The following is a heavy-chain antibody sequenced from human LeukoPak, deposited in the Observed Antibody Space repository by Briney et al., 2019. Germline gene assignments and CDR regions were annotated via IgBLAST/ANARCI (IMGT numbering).Heavy chain of an antibody. CDR3: ARDFFQWIGRAAHFYHYMDV. D-gene: IGHD5-12*01. J-gene: IGHJ6*03. Sequence: SETLSLTCSVSGGSISTYYWTWIRQPAGKGLEWIGRIFTNGSTNYNPSLKSRVTMSIDMSKSQFSLKVSSVTAADTAVYYCARDFFQWIGRAAHFYHYMDVWGKGTTVTVSS. CDR2: IFTNGST. CDR1: GGSISTYY. V-gene: IGHV4-4*07.